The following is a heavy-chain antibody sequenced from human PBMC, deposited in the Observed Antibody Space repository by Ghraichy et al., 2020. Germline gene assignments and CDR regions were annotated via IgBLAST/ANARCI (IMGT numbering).Heavy chain of an antibody. V-gene: IGHV3-11*06. CDR1: GFTFSDYY. D-gene: IGHD5-24*01. CDR3: ARHRRDGYNDINFDY. Sequence: GGSLRLSCAASGFTFSDYYMSWIRQAPGKGLEWVSYISSSSSYTNYADSVKGRFTISRDNAKNSLYLQMNRLRAEDTAVYYCARHRRDGYNDINFDYWGQGTLVTVSS. CDR2: ISSSSSYT. J-gene: IGHJ4*02.